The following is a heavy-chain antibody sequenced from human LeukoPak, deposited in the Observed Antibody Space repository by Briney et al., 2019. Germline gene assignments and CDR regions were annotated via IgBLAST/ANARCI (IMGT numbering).Heavy chain of an antibody. CDR2: ISGSGGST. J-gene: IGHJ4*02. CDR1: GFTFSSYS. CDR3: AKGSGMTIFGVAALDY. Sequence: GGSLRLSCAASGFTFSSYSMNWVRQAPGKGPEWVSGISGSGGSTYYADSVKGRFTISRDNSKKSLYLQMNSLRAEDTAVYYCAKGSGMTIFGVAALDYWGQGTLVTVSS. V-gene: IGHV3-23*01. D-gene: IGHD3-3*01.